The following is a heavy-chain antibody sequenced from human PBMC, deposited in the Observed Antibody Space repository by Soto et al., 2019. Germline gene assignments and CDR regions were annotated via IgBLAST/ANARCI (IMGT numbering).Heavy chain of an antibody. J-gene: IGHJ5*02. Sequence: EXLSLTCTVSGDSVSKYYWNWIRQPAGKGLEWIGRIHSTRSPNYNPSLKSRVAMSVDTSKNQFSLKLKLTSVTAADTAVYYCARSPAYGDYANLDTWGQGTLVTVSS. D-gene: IGHD4-17*01. CDR2: IHSTRSP. CDR3: ARSPAYGDYANLDT. CDR1: GDSVSKYY. V-gene: IGHV4-4*07.